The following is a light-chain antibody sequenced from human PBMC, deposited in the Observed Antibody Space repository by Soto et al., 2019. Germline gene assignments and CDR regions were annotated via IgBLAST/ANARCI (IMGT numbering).Light chain of an antibody. Sequence: EVVLTQSPGTLSLSPGERATLSCRASQSVTSNYLAWYQQKPGQAPRLLIYGASTRATGIPARFSGSGSGTEFTLTISRLQSEDFAVYYCQHYNNWPPITFGQGTRLEIK. CDR2: GAS. V-gene: IGKV3-15*01. CDR3: QHYNNWPPIT. CDR1: QSVTSN. J-gene: IGKJ5*01.